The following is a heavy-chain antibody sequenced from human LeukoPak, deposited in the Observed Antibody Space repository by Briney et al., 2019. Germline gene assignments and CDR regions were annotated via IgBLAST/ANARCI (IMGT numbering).Heavy chain of an antibody. CDR2: INPNSGGT. Sequence: GASVKVSCKASGYTFNVYYIHWVRQAPEQGLEWMGWINPNSGGTNYAQKFQGRVTMTRDTSISTVYMELSRLTSDDTAVYYCARDQGGGATDFDYWGQGTLVTVSS. V-gene: IGHV1-2*02. CDR3: ARDQGGGATDFDY. J-gene: IGHJ4*02. D-gene: IGHD1-26*01. CDR1: GYTFNVYY.